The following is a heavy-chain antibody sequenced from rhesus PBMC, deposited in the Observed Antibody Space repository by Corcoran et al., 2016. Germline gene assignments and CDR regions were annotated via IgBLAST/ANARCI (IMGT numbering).Heavy chain of an antibody. J-gene: IGHJ5-1*01. CDR3: ARPGVADV. CDR2: IYGTGISA. CDR1: GGSISRNF. D-gene: IGHD2-39*01. V-gene: IGHV4-169*01. Sequence: QLQLQESGPGLVKPSETLSVTCAVPGGSISRNFRSLIRQPPGKGLEWIGRIYGTGISANYNPSLKSRVTLSVDTSKNQVSLKLTSVTAADTAVYYCARPGVADVWGPGVLVTVSS.